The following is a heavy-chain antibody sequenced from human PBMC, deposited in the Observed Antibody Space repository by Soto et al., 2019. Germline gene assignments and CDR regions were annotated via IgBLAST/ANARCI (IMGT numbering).Heavy chain of an antibody. Sequence: GGSLRLSCAASGFTFSSYAMSWVRQAPGKGLEWVSAISGSGGSTYYADSVKGRFTISRDNSKNTLYLQMNSLRAEDTAVYYCAKPIGPYDFLYGMDVWGQGTTVTVSS. D-gene: IGHD3-3*01. CDR3: AKPIGPYDFLYGMDV. J-gene: IGHJ6*02. CDR2: ISGSGGST. CDR1: GFTFSSYA. V-gene: IGHV3-23*01.